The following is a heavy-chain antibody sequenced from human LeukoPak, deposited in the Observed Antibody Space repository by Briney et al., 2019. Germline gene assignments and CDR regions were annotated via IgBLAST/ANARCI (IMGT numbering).Heavy chain of an antibody. Sequence: GGSLRLSCAASGLTVGSNYMSWVRQAPGKGLEWVSVIYSGGSTAYADSVKGRFTISRDNSKNTLYLQLNSLRVEDTAVFYCARDPGGAKFDYWGQGTLVTVSS. CDR3: ARDPGGAKFDY. CDR2: IYSGGST. CDR1: GLTVGSNY. J-gene: IGHJ4*02. D-gene: IGHD4/OR15-4a*01. V-gene: IGHV3-53*01.